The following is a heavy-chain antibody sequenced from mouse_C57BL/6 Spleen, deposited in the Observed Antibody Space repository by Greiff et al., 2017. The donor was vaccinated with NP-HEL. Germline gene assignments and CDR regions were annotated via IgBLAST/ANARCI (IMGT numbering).Heavy chain of an antibody. Sequence: QVQLKESGPELVKPGASVKISCKASGYAFSSSWMNWVKQRPGQGLEWIGRIYPGDGDTNYNGKFKGKATLTADKSSSTAYMQLSSLTSEDSAVYFCATHYGSSYYAMDYWGQGTSVTVSS. V-gene: IGHV1-82*01. CDR2: IYPGDGDT. CDR1: GYAFSSSW. CDR3: ATHYGSSYYAMDY. J-gene: IGHJ4*01. D-gene: IGHD1-1*01.